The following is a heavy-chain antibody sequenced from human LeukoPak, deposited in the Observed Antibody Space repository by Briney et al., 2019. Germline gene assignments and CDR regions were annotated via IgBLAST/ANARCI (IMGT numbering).Heavy chain of an antibody. J-gene: IGHJ4*02. CDR1: GFTFSSYA. CDR2: MSYDGSNK. D-gene: IGHD3-16*01. CDR3: AREGEALDY. V-gene: IGHV3-30-3*01. Sequence: GGSLRLSCAASGFTFSSYAMHWVRQAPGKGLEWVTIMSYDGSNKYYADSVKGRFTISRDNSKNTLNLQMNSLRAEDTAVYYCAREGEALDYWGQGTLVTVSS.